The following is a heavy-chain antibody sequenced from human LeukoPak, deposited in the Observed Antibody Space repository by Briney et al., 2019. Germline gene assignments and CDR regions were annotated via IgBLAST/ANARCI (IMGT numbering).Heavy chain of an antibody. CDR1: LDSTTSNF. V-gene: IGHV4-59*01. CDR3: AREGVAAAGKLDY. D-gene: IGHD6-13*01. CDR2: IYYSGST. J-gene: IGHJ4*02. Sequence: PSETLSLTCTVSLDSTTSNFWSWIRQPPGKGLEWIGYIYYSGSTNYNPSLKSRVTISVDTSKNQFSLKLSSVTAADTAVYYCAREGVAAAGKLDYWGQGTLVTVSS.